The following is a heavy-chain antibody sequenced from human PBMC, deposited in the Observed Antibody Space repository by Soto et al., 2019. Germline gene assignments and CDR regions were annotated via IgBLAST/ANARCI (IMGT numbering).Heavy chain of an antibody. J-gene: IGHJ4*02. CDR3: ARGGRGYSYGPLDY. Sequence: SETLSLTCAVYGGSFSGYYWSWIRQPPGKGLEWIGEINHSGSTNYNPSLKSRVTISVDTSKNQFSLKLSSVTAADTAVYYCARGGRGYSYGPLDYWGQGTLVTVPQ. CDR2: INHSGST. D-gene: IGHD5-18*01. CDR1: GGSFSGYY. V-gene: IGHV4-34*01.